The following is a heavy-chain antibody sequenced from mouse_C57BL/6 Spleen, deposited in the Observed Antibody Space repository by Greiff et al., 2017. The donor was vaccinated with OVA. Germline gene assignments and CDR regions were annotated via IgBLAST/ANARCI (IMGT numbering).Heavy chain of an antibody. Sequence: QVQLQQPGAELVMPGASVKLSCKASGYTFTSYWMHWVQQRPGQGLEWIGEIDPSDIYTTYNQQFKGKSTLTVDKSSSTAYMQLSSLTSEDSAVYYCARRRDYFDYWGQGTTLTVSS. CDR1: GYTFTSYW. V-gene: IGHV1-69*01. CDR3: ARRRDYFDY. CDR2: IDPSDIYT. J-gene: IGHJ2*01.